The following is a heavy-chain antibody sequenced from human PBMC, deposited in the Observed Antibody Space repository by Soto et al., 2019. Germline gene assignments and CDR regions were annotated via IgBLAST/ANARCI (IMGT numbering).Heavy chain of an antibody. CDR1: GFTFSSYG. Sequence: QVQLVESGGGVVQPGRSLRLSCAASGFTFSSYGMHWVSQATGKGLEWVAVISYDGSNKYYADSVKGRFTVSRDNSKNTLYLQMNSLRAEDTAVYYCATSSGRLYYFDYCGQGTLVTVSS. D-gene: IGHD6-19*01. V-gene: IGHV3-30*03. J-gene: IGHJ4*02. CDR3: ATSSGRLYYFDY. CDR2: ISYDGSNK.